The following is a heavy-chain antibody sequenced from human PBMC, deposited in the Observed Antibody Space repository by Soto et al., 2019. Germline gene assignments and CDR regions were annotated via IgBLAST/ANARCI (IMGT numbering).Heavy chain of an antibody. Sequence: PGGSLRLSCAASGFTFSSYSMNWVRQAPGKGLEWVSSISSSSSYIYYADSVKGRFTISRDNAKNSLYLQMNSLRAEDTAVYYCARDPENGAENFDYWGQGTXVTVSS. V-gene: IGHV3-21*01. CDR1: GFTFSSYS. CDR3: ARDPENGAENFDY. D-gene: IGHD4-17*01. J-gene: IGHJ4*02. CDR2: ISSSSSYI.